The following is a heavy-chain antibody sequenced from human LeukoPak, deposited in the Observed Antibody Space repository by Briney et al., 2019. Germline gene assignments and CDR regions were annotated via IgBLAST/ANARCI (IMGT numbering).Heavy chain of an antibody. CDR2: IYYSGST. J-gene: IGHJ5*02. Sequence: PSQTLSLTCTVSGGSISSGDYYWSWIRQPPGKGLEWIGYIYYSGSTYYNPSLKSRVTISVDTSKNQFSLKLSSVTAADTAVYYCARVGIAVAGTSVWFDPWGQGTLVTVSS. V-gene: IGHV4-30-4*01. CDR3: ARVGIAVAGTSVWFDP. D-gene: IGHD6-19*01. CDR1: GGSISSGDYY.